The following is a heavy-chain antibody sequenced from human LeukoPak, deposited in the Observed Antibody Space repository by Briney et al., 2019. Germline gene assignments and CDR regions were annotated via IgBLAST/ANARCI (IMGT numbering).Heavy chain of an antibody. Sequence: QPGGSLRLSCAASGFTFSSYGMHWVRQAPGKGLEWVALILHDGTNEYYADSVKGRFTISRDNSRNTLYLQMSSLRPEDTAVYYCAKDTHPYRSEWFYFDYWGQGVLVTISS. CDR1: GFTFSSYG. V-gene: IGHV3-30*02. J-gene: IGHJ4*02. D-gene: IGHD6-19*01. CDR2: ILHDGTNE. CDR3: AKDTHPYRSEWFYFDY.